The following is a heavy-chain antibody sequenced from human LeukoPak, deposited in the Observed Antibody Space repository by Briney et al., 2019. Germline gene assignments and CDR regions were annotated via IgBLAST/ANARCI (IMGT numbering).Heavy chain of an antibody. CDR3: ARLLAVAGGDAFDI. J-gene: IGHJ3*02. V-gene: IGHV4-59*08. D-gene: IGHD6-19*01. Sequence: SETLSLTCTVSGGSISGYFWSWIRQPPGKGLELIGYLYYSGSTNYNPSLKSRVTVSVDTSKDQFSLRLSSVTAADTAVYYCARLLAVAGGDAFDIRGQGKMVTVSS. CDR1: GGSISGYF. CDR2: LYYSGST.